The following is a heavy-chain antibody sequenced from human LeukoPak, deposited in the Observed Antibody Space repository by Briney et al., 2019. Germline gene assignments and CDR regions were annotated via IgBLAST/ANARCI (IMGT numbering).Heavy chain of an antibody. J-gene: IGHJ4*02. CDR2: VSYDGSNK. D-gene: IGHD2-15*01. CDR1: GFTFSNYD. V-gene: IGHV3-30*03. Sequence: GGSLRLSCAASGFTFSNYDMHWVRQAPGKGLEWVAVVSYDGSNKYYLHFVKGRFTISRDNANNSLYLQMNSLRAEDTAVYYCAREVVAELDYWGQGTLVTVSS. CDR3: AREVVAELDY.